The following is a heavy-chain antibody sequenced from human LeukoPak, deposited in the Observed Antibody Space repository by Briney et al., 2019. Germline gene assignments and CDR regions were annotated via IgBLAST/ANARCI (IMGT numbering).Heavy chain of an antibody. V-gene: IGHV3-9*01. D-gene: IGHD3-9*01. Sequence: GRSLRLSCAASGFTFDDYAMHWVRQAPGKGLEWVSGISWNSGSIGYADSVKGRFTISRDNAKNTLYLQMNSLRVEDTAVYCCAREAISTGAWYMDVWGKGTTVTVSS. CDR2: ISWNSGSI. J-gene: IGHJ6*03. CDR1: GFTFDDYA. CDR3: AREAISTGAWYMDV.